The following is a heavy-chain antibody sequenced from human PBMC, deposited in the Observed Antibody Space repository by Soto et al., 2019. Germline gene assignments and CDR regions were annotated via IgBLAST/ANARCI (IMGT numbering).Heavy chain of an antibody. CDR2: ISSSGSTI. V-gene: IGHV3-11*01. J-gene: IGHJ3*02. CDR1: GFTFSDYY. Sequence: SLRLSCAASGFTFSDYYMSWIRQAPGKGLEWVSYISSSGSTIYYADSVKGRFTISRDNAKNSLYLQMNSLRAEDTAVYYCARDQAVTTSAFDIWGQGTMVTVSS. CDR3: ARDQAVTTSAFDI. D-gene: IGHD4-17*01.